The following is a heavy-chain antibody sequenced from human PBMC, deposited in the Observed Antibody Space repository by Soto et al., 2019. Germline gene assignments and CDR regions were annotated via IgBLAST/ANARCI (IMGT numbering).Heavy chain of an antibody. D-gene: IGHD5-18*01. CDR3: ARDQGLYVHTGMVIDSYGMDV. Sequence: QVQLVQSGAEVKKPGSSVKVSCNTSGGTFNSFAISWVRQAPGQGLEWMGGVIPNFETTYYAQKFQGRLTIAADESTATAYMELSSLRSEDTAVYYCARDQGLYVHTGMVIDSYGMDVWGQGTTVTVSS. CDR1: GGTFNSFA. J-gene: IGHJ6*02. V-gene: IGHV1-69*01. CDR2: VIPNFETT.